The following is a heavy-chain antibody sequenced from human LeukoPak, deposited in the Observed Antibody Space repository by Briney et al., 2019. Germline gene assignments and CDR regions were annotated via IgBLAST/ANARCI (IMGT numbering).Heavy chain of an antibody. J-gene: IGHJ5*02. CDR1: GGSISSYY. Sequence: SETLSLTCTVSGGSISSYYWSWIRQPAGKGLEWIGRIYTSGSTNYNPSLKSRVTMSVDTSKNQFSLKLSSVTAADTAVYYCARVEGYGDYPWFDPWGQGTLVTVSS. V-gene: IGHV4-4*07. D-gene: IGHD4-17*01. CDR3: ARVEGYGDYPWFDP. CDR2: IYTSGST.